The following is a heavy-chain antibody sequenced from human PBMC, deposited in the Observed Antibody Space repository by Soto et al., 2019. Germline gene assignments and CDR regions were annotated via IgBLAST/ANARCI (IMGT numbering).Heavy chain of an antibody. CDR2: ISSSSSYI. J-gene: IGHJ4*02. V-gene: IGHV3-21*01. CDR1: GFTFSSYS. CDR3: ARDGPDTAMVTHYFDY. D-gene: IGHD5-18*01. Sequence: GGSLRLSCAASGFTFSSYSMNWVRQAPGEGLEWVSSISSSSSYIYYADSVKGRFTISRDNAKNSLYLQMNSLRAEDTAVYYCARDGPDTAMVTHYFDYWGQGTLVTVSS.